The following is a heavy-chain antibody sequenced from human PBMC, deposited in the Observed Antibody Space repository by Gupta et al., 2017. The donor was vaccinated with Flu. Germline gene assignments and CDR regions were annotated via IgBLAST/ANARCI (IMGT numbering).Heavy chain of an antibody. Sequence: QVQLQQSGPGLVKPSQTLSLTCAISGDSVSSNSAAWNWIRQSPSRGLEWLGRTYYRSKWGDDYAESVKRRITINPDTSKNQFSLQLNSVTPEDTAVYFCARERQRLGQEAEGNFDYWGQGTLVTVSS. J-gene: IGHJ4*02. CDR2: TYYRSKWGD. D-gene: IGHD6-25*01. CDR1: GDSVSSNSAA. V-gene: IGHV6-1*01. CDR3: ARERQRLGQEAEGNFDY.